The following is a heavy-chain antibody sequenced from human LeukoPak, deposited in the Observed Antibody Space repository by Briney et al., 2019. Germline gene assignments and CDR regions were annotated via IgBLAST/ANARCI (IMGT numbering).Heavy chain of an antibody. J-gene: IGHJ5*01. V-gene: IGHV1-69*01. CDR3: ARTAFHCTRAGCYHNWFDS. CDR1: GGTFSSYG. D-gene: IGHD2-15*01. CDR2: IIPISGTT. Sequence: SVKVSCKASGGTFSSYGYSWVRPAPGQGLEWMGGIIPISGTTDYAQKFQGRVTTTADESTSTAYLELSSLGSDDTAVYYCARTAFHCTRAGCYHNWFDSWGQGTLVTVSS.